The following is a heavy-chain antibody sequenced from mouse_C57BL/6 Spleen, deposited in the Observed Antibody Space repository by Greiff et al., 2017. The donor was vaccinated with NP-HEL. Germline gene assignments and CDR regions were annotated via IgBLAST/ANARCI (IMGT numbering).Heavy chain of an antibody. CDR3: ASETVVTTRNYYDLDY. J-gene: IGHJ4*01. CDR1: GYTFTSYT. CDR2: INPSSGYT. D-gene: IGHD2-2*01. Sequence: QVQLQQSGAELARPGASVKMSCKASGYTFTSYTMHWVKQRPGQGLEWIGYINPSSGYTKYNQKFKDKATLTADKSSSTAYMQLSSLTSEDSAVYYGASETVVTTRNYYDLDYWGQGTSVTVSS. V-gene: IGHV1-4*01.